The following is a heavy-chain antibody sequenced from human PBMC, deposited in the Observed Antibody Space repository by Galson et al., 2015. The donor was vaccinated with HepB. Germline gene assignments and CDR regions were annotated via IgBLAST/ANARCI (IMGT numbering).Heavy chain of an antibody. CDR2: IYTGGST. J-gene: IGHJ6*02. CDR3: ARILYNWNLNYYYGMDV. V-gene: IGHV3-66*02. Sequence: SCAASGFTFSSYAMHWVRQAPGKGLEWVSVIYTGGSTYYADSVKGRFTISRDNSKNTVYLQMNSLRPEDTAVYYCARILYNWNLNYYYGMDVWGQGTTVTVSS. CDR1: GFTFSSYA. D-gene: IGHD1-20*01.